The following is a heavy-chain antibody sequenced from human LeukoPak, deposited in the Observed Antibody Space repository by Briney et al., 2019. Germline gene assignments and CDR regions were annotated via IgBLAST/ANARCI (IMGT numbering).Heavy chain of an antibody. Sequence: PGGSLRLSCVASGFTFRNYAMHWVRQAPGKGGEWVAVTSYDGSEKYYADSVKGRFTLSRDNSKNTLYLQMNSQRVEDTAVDYCARDRSCSGGSCYSEYDYWGQGTLVTVSS. V-gene: IGHV3-30*01. CDR1: GFTFRNYA. CDR3: ARDRSCSGGSCYSEYDY. CDR2: TSYDGSEK. J-gene: IGHJ4*02. D-gene: IGHD2-15*01.